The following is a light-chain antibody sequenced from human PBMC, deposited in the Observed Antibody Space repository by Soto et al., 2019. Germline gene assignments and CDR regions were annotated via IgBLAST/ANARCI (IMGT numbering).Light chain of an antibody. CDR3: QQYGSSGT. CDR2: GAS. Sequence: EIVSTQSPGTLSLSTGERATLSCRASQSVRNNYLAWYQQKPGQAPRLLIYGASNRATGIPDRFSGSGSGTDFTLTISRLEPEDFAVYYCQQYGSSGTFGQGTKVDI. J-gene: IGKJ1*01. V-gene: IGKV3-20*01. CDR1: QSVRNNY.